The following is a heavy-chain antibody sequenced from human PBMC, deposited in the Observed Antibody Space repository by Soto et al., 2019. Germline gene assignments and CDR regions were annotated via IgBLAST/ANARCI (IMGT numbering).Heavy chain of an antibody. Sequence: EVQVVESGGGLVKPGGSLRLSCATSGFTFSPAWLSWVRQAPGKGLERVALIKSKTSGETRHYAAPVKGRFTISRDDSTNSVFLQMESLKSEDTAVYYCAAVDSARGVGELDYWGQGALVTVSS. CDR1: GFTFSPAW. D-gene: IGHD3-10*01. J-gene: IGHJ4*02. CDR3: AAVDSARGVGELDY. V-gene: IGHV3-15*01. CDR2: IKSKTSGETR.